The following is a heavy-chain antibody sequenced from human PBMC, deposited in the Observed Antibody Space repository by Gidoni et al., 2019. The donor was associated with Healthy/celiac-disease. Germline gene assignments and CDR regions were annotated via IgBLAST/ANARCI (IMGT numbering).Heavy chain of an antibody. Sequence: EVQMVDSGGGLVLPGRSLRRSCTASGFTFGDYAMSWFRQAPGKGLEWAGFIRSKAYVGTTEYAASVTGRFTISRDDSNRIAYLQMNSLKTEDTAVYYCTRDGSPGDDVWGQGTTVTVSS. D-gene: IGHD1-26*01. CDR3: TRDGSPGDDV. J-gene: IGHJ6*02. CDR1: GFTFGDYA. V-gene: IGHV3-49*03. CDR2: IRSKAYVGTT.